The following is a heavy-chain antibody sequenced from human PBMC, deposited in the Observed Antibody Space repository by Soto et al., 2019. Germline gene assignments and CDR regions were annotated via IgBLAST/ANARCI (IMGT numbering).Heavy chain of an antibody. CDR1: GFTFNTYA. Sequence: EVQLVESGGALVQPGGSLRLSCVASGFTFNTYAMTWVRQTPGKGLEWLSYISGSSNNIYYVDSVKGRFTISRDNAENSLYLQMNSLTVEDTALYFCARSGMYSKVDYWGLGTLVTVSS. D-gene: IGHD2-8*01. V-gene: IGHV3-48*01. J-gene: IGHJ4*02. CDR3: ARSGMYSKVDY. CDR2: ISGSSNNI.